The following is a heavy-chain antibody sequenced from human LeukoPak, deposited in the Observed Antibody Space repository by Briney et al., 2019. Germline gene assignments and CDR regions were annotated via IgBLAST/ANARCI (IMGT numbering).Heavy chain of an antibody. CDR1: GGSISSYY. CDR2: IYYSGST. J-gene: IGHJ4*02. D-gene: IGHD6-13*01. Sequence: SETLSLTCTVPGGSISSYYWSWIRQPPGKGLEWIGYIYYSGSTNYNPSLKSRVTISVDTSKNQFSLKLSSVTAADTAVYYCARGAWYTSFFDYWGQGTLVTVSS. CDR3: ARGAWYTSFFDY. V-gene: IGHV4-59*01.